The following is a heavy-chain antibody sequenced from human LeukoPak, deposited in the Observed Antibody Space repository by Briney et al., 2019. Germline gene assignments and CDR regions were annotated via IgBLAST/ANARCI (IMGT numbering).Heavy chain of an antibody. J-gene: IGHJ4*02. V-gene: IGHV3-33*08. D-gene: IGHD3-10*01. CDR1: GFTFNAFG. Sequence: GGSLRLSCAASGFTFNAFGMHWVRQAPGKGLEWLAVIWYDGSEKYYADSVQGRFTVSRDNSKNALYLQLNSLGAEDTAVYYCARDRNFPAYYFDFWGQGALVTVSS. CDR3: ARDRNFPAYYFDF. CDR2: IWYDGSEK.